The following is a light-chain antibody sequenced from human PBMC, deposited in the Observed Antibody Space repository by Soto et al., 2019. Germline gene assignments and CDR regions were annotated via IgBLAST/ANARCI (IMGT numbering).Light chain of an antibody. CDR3: QQSYSTPYT. J-gene: IGKJ2*01. CDR1: QIISSF. CDR2: GAS. V-gene: IGKV1-39*01. Sequence: DIQMTQSPSSLSASAGDRVTITCRASQIISSFLNWYQQEPGKAPKLLIYGASSLQRGVPSRFSGGGSGTDFTLTIGSLQPEDFATYYCQQSYSTPYTFGQGTELEIK.